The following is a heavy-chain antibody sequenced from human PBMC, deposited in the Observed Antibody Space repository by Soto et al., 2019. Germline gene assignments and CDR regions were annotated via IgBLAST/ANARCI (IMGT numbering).Heavy chain of an antibody. D-gene: IGHD2-2*01. CDR1: GFTFSSYD. CDR3: ARSAYPEGFDS. CDR2: IRYGGTNK. Sequence: QVQLVESGGGLVQPGGSLRLSCAASGFTFSSYDMHWVRQAPGKGLEWVAVIRYGGTNKYYADAVKGRFTISRDNSKNTLYLQMNSLRAEDTAVYLCARSAYPEGFDSWGQGTLVTVSS. V-gene: IGHV3-33*08. J-gene: IGHJ5*01.